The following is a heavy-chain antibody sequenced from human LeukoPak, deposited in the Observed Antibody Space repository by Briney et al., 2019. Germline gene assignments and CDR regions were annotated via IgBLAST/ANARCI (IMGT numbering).Heavy chain of an antibody. J-gene: IGHJ5*02. CDR2: IYYSGIT. Sequence: PSETPSLTCTVSGGSISSYYWSWIRQPPGKGLEWIGYIYYSGITNYSPSLKSRVTISVDTSKNQFSLKLSSVTAADTAIYYCARNVGVTNWFDPWGQGTLVTVSS. V-gene: IGHV4-59*01. CDR1: GGSISSYY. CDR3: ARNVGVTNWFDP. D-gene: IGHD1-26*01.